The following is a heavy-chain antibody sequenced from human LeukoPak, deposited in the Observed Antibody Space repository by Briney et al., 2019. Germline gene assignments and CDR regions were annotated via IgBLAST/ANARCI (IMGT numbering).Heavy chain of an antibody. CDR2: IIPIFGTA. V-gene: IGHV1-69*13. Sequence: GASVKVSCKASGGTFSSYAISWVRQAPGQGLEWMGGIIPIFGTANYAQKFQGRVTITADESTSTAHMELRSLRSDDTAVYYCARGCGWYSPTDNWFDPWGQGTLVTVSS. CDR1: GGTFSSYA. J-gene: IGHJ5*02. D-gene: IGHD6-19*01. CDR3: ARGCGWYSPTDNWFDP.